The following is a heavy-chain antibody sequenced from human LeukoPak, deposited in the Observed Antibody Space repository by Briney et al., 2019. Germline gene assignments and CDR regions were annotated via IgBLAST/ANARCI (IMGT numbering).Heavy chain of an antibody. D-gene: IGHD3-22*01. V-gene: IGHV3-66*01. CDR3: ARGYYYDSSGGDY. CDR1: GFTVSSRY. Sequence: GGSLRLSCAASGFTVSSRYMSWVRQAPGKGLEWVSVIYSGGSTYYADSVKGRFTISRDNSKNTLCLQMNSLRAEDTAVYYCARGYYYDSSGGDYWGQGTLVTVSS. CDR2: IYSGGST. J-gene: IGHJ4*02.